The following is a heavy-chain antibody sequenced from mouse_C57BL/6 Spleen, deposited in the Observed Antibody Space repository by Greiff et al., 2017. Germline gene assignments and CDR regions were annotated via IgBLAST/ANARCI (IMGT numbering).Heavy chain of an antibody. CDR3: TRDTTVVASPMDY. CDR2: IWTGGGT. J-gene: IGHJ4*01. Sequence: QVQLQQSGPGLVAPSQSLSITCTVSGFSLTSYAISWVRQPPGKGLEWLGVIWTGGGTNYNSALKSRLSISKDNSKSQVFLKMNSQQTDDTARYCCTRDTTVVASPMDYWGQGTSVTVSS. V-gene: IGHV2-9-1*01. D-gene: IGHD1-1*01. CDR1: GFSLTSYA.